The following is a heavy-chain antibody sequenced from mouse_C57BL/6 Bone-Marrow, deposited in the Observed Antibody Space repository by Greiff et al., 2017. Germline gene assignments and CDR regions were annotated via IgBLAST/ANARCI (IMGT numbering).Heavy chain of an antibody. CDR2: IYPGSGST. CDR3: AREDGPWFAY. D-gene: IGHD3-1*01. J-gene: IGHJ3*01. Sequence: QVQLKESGAELVKPGASVKMSCKASGYTFTSYWITWVKQRPGQGLEWIGDIYPGSGSTNYNEKFKSKATLTVDTSSSTAYMQLSSLTSEDSAVYYCAREDGPWFAYWGQGTLVTVSA. V-gene: IGHV1-55*01. CDR1: GYTFTSYW.